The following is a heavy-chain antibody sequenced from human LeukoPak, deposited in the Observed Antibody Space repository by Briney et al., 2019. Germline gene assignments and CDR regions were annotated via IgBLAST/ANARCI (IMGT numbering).Heavy chain of an antibody. CDR2: IYYSGST. D-gene: IGHD3-22*01. CDR1: GGSISSSSYY. V-gene: IGHV4-39*01. Sequence: SETLSLTRTVSGGSISSSSYYWGWIRQPPGKGLEWIGSIYYSGSTYYNPSLKSRVTISVDTSKNQFSLKLSSVTAADTAVYYCASRQFYDSSGYYSDAFDIWGQGTMVTVSS. J-gene: IGHJ3*02. CDR3: ASRQFYDSSGYYSDAFDI.